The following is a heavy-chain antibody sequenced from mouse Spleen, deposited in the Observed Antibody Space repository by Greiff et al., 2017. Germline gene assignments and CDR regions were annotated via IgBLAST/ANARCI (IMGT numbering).Heavy chain of an antibody. V-gene: IGHV1-19*01. J-gene: IGHJ3*01. D-gene: IGHD2-1*01. CDR2: INPYNGGT. CDR1: GYTFTDYY. CDR3: ARGDYYGTFAY. Sequence: EVKLQESGPVLVKPGASVKMSCKASGYTFTDYYMNWVKQSHGKSLEWIGVINPYNGGTSYNQKFKGKATLTVDKSSSTAYMELNSLTSEDSAVYYCARGDYYGTFAYWGQGTLVTVSA.